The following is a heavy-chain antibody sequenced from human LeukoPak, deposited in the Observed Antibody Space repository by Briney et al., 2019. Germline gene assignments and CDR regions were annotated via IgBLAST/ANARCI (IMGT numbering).Heavy chain of an antibody. CDR2: IWYDGSNK. CDR1: GFAFTSYG. V-gene: IGHV3-33*06. J-gene: IGHJ4*02. D-gene: IGHD5-24*01. CDR3: AKGGEMATIEESDY. Sequence: GGSLRLSCPASGFAFTSYGMHWVRPAPGNGLEWVAVIWYDGSNKYYADSVKGRFTSSRDNSKNKLYLQMNSLRAEDTAVYYRAKGGEMATIEESDYWGQGTLVSVSS.